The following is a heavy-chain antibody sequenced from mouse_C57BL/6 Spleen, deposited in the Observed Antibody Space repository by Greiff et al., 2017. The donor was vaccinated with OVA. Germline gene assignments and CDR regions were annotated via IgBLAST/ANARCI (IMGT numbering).Heavy chain of an antibody. Sequence: QVQLQQSGAELVRPGASVKLSCKASGYTFTDYYITWVKQRPGQGLEWIARIYPGSGNTYYNEKFKGKATLTAEKSSSTAYMQLSSLTSEDSAVYFCARGSPTLNYFDYWGQGTTLTVSS. J-gene: IGHJ2*01. V-gene: IGHV1-76*01. D-gene: IGHD1-1*01. CDR2: IYPGSGNT. CDR1: GYTFTDYY. CDR3: ARGSPTLNYFDY.